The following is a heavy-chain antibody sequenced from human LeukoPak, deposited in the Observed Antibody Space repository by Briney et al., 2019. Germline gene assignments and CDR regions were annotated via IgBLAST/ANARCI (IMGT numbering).Heavy chain of an antibody. V-gene: IGHV3-11*01. CDR3: TRAEGLGPGAHFDQ. Sequence: PGGSLRLSGAASGFSFSRFYMSWVRQTPGKALEWISYIPTSGISVQYADSVRGRFTASRDDAMNSLHLQMDSLRVEDTAVYYCTRAEGLGPGAHFDQWGQGALVIVSS. CDR1: GFSFSRFY. J-gene: IGHJ4*02. CDR2: IPTSGISV.